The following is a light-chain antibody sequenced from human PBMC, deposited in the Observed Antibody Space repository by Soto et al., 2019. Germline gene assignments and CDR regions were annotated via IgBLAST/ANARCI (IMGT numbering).Light chain of an antibody. J-gene: IGKJ5*01. Sequence: ETVMTQSPGTLSLSPGERATLSCRASQTISNTFLAWYQQRPGQAPRLLIYGASGRAAGIPARFRGSRSGTEFTLTIRSLEPDDFAVYYCKQRSNWQITFGQGTRLEIK. CDR3: KQRSNWQIT. CDR1: QTISNTF. CDR2: GAS. V-gene: IGKV3D-20*02.